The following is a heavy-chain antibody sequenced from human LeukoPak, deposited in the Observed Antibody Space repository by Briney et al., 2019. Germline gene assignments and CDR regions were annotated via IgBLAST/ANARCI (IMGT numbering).Heavy chain of an antibody. CDR3: ARRGCTSTSCYTYFDS. J-gene: IGHJ4*02. CDR2: ITSSSNTI. CDR1: GFTFTDYS. V-gene: IGHV3-48*02. Sequence: GGSLRLSCVASGFTFTDYSVNWVRQAPGKGLEWLSYITSSSNTIYYADSVKGRFTISRDNAKNSLYLQLNSLRDEDTAVYYCARRGCTSTSCYTYFDSWGQGTLVTVSS. D-gene: IGHD2-2*02.